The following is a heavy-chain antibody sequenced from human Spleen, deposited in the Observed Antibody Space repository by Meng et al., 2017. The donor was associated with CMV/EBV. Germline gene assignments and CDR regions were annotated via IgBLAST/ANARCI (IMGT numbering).Heavy chain of an antibody. J-gene: IGHJ3*02. D-gene: IGHD3-16*01. V-gene: IGHV5-51*01. CDR1: GYSFSDFW. CDR3: AKLGTFSAKGAFDI. Sequence: KVSCKGSGYSFSDFWIGWVRQMPGKGLEWMTIMHPGDSDIRYGPSFQGQVTISADKSINTAYLQWSSLKASDTAMYYCAKLGTFSAKGAFDIWGQGTMVTVS. CDR2: MHPGDSDI.